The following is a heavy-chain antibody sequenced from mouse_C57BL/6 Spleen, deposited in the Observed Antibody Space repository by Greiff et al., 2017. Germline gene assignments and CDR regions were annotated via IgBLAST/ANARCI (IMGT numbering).Heavy chain of an antibody. CDR1: GFTFTDYY. J-gene: IGHJ2*01. V-gene: IGHV7-3*01. D-gene: IGHD1-1*01. CDR2: IRNKANGYTT. Sequence: EVKVVESGGGLVQPGGSLSLSCAASGFTFTDYYMSWVRQPPGKALEWLGFIRNKANGYTTEYNASVKGRFTISRDNSQSILYLQMNALRADDSATYYCARSTTTTVVYDYWGQGTTLTVSS. CDR3: ARSTTTTVVYDY.